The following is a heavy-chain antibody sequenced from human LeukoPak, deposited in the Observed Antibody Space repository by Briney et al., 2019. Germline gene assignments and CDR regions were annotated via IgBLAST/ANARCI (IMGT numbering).Heavy chain of an antibody. CDR3: ARFKLGELLYNYYFDY. Sequence: TPSETLSLTCTVSGGSISSSSYYWGWIRQPPGKGLEWIGSIYYSGSTYYNPSLKSRVTISVDTSKNQFSLKLSSVTAADTAVYYCARFKLGELLYNYYFDYWGQGTLVTVSS. CDR2: IYYSGST. J-gene: IGHJ4*02. CDR1: GGSISSSSYY. D-gene: IGHD3-10*01. V-gene: IGHV4-39*07.